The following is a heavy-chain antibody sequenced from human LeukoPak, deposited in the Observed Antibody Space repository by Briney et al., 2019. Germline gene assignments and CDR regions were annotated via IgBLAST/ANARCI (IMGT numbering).Heavy chain of an antibody. D-gene: IGHD3-3*01. J-gene: IGHJ5*02. CDR3: ARKHYDFWSGSTNWFDP. CDR1: GGSISSYY. V-gene: IGHV4-59*12. Sequence: PSETLSLTCTVSGGSISSYYWSWIRQPPGKGLEWIGYIYYSGSTNYNPSLKSRVTISVDTSKNQFSLKLSSVTAADTAVYYCARKHYDFWSGSTNWFDPWGQGTLVTVSS. CDR2: IYYSGST.